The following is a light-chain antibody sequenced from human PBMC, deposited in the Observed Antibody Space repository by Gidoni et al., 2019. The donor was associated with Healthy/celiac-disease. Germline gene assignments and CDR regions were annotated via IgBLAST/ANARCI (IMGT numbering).Light chain of an antibody. CDR3: CSYAGSSTFDVV. V-gene: IGLV2-23*03. Sequence: QSALTQPASVSGSPGQSITISCTGTSSDVGSYNLVSWYQQHPGKAPKLIIYEGSKRPSGVSKRFSGSKSGNTASLTISGLQAEDEADYYCCSYAGSSTFDVVFGGGTKLTVL. J-gene: IGLJ2*01. CDR2: EGS. CDR1: SSDVGSYNL.